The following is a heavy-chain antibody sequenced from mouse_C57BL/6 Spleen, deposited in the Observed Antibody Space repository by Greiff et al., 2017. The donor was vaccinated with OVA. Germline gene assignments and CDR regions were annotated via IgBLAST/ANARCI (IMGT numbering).Heavy chain of an antibody. Sequence: QVQLQQSGAELAKPGASVKLSCKASGYTFTSYWMHWVKQRPGQGLEWIGYINPSSGYTKYNQKFKDKATLTADKSSSTAYMQLSSLTYEDSAVYDCAMSAWEEAHYYGSTPDYWGQGTTLTVSS. J-gene: IGHJ2*01. CDR3: AMSAWEEAHYYGSTPDY. D-gene: IGHD1-1*01. CDR1: GYTFTSYW. V-gene: IGHV1-7*01. CDR2: INPSSGYT.